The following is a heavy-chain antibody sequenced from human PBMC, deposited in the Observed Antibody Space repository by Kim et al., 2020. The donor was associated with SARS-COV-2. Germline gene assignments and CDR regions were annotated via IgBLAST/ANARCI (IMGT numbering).Heavy chain of an antibody. CDR2: ISYDGSNK. V-gene: IGHV3-30-3*01. CDR3: ARDPGSRLRGLTYSYYGMDV. D-gene: IGHD3-10*01. CDR1: GFTFSSCA. J-gene: IGHJ6*02. Sequence: GGSLRLSCAASGFTFSSCAMHWVRQAPGKGLEWVVVISYDGSNKNYADSVKGRFTISRDNSKNTLYLQMNSLRAEDTALYYCARDPGSRLRGLTYSYYGMDVWGQGTTVTVSS.